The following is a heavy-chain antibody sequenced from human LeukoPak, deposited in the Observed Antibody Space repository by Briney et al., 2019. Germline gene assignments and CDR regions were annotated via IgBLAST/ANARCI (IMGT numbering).Heavy chain of an antibody. J-gene: IGHJ4*02. CDR1: GGSFSGYY. V-gene: IGHV4-34*01. D-gene: IGHD2-15*01. CDR3: ASPPYSQHS. Sequence: SETLSLTCAVYGGSFSGYYWSWIRQPPGKGLEWSGEINHSGSTNYNPSLKSRVTISVDTSKNQFSLKLSSVTAADTAVYYCASPPYSQHSWGQGTLVTVSS. CDR2: INHSGST.